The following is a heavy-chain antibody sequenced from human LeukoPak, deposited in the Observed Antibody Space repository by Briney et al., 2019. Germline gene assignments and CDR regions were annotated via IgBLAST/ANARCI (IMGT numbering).Heavy chain of an antibody. D-gene: IGHD4-11*01. CDR3: ARDWPTVIADY. J-gene: IGHJ4*02. Sequence: GASVKVSCKTSGYTFTSHGISWVRQAPGEGLEWTGWISANNGDTNYAQKMQGRLTMTTDTSTSTAYMELRSLSYDDTATYYCARDWPTVIADYWGQGTLVTVSS. CDR1: GYTFTSHG. CDR2: ISANNGDT. V-gene: IGHV1-18*01.